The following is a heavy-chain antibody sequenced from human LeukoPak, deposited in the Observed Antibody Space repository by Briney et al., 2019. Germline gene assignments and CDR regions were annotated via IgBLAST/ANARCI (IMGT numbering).Heavy chain of an antibody. Sequence: GGSLRLSCAASGFTFSSHALSWLRQAPGKGLEWVSSLSGSGYNTYYADSVKGRFTISRDNSKNTVYLQMNSLRAEDTAVYYCAKDPYGTGYFDYWGQGTLVTVSS. J-gene: IGHJ4*02. CDR3: AKDPYGTGYFDY. V-gene: IGHV3-23*01. D-gene: IGHD4-17*01. CDR1: GFTFSSHA. CDR2: LSGSGYNT.